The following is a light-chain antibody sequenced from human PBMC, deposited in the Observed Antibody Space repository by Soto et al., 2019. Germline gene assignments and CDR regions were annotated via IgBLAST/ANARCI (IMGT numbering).Light chain of an antibody. CDR3: ATWDSSLSGEV. CDR2: DNN. CDR1: YSNIGNNY. Sequence: QSVLTQPPSVSAAPGQKVTIXCSGSYSNIGNNYVSWYQQLPGTAPKLLIYDNNKRPSGIPDRFSGSKSGASGTLAITGLQTGDEADYYCATWDSSLSGEVFGGGTKLTVL. J-gene: IGLJ2*01. V-gene: IGLV1-51*01.